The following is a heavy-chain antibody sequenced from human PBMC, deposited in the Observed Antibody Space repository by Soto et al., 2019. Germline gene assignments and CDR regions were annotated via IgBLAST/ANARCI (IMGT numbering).Heavy chain of an antibody. CDR3: TSRRDWTAVDPLDY. J-gene: IGHJ4*02. D-gene: IGHD5-18*01. Sequence: EVQLVESGGGLVQPGGSLKLSCAASGFAFSDSAMHWVRQASGKGLEWIGRIRGKRGNDGTAYAASVKGRFTISRDYSKTTTYLQMNSLKIEDTAVYYCTSRRDWTAVDPLDYWGQGPLVTVSS. CDR1: GFAFSDSA. CDR2: IRGKRGNDGT. V-gene: IGHV3-73*02.